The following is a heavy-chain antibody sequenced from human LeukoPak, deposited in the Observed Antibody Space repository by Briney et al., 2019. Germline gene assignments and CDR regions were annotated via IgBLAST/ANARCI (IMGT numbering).Heavy chain of an antibody. CDR3: ARTTTYYDYVWGSYSADRTKTEGLNFDY. CDR1: GFTFSDYY. V-gene: IGHV4-34*01. Sequence: GSLRLSCAASGFTFSDYYMSWIRQPPGKGLEWIGEINHSGSTNYNPSLKSRVTISVDTSKNQFSLKLSSVTAADTAVYYCARTTTYYDYVWGSYSADRTKTEGLNFDYWGQGTLVTVSS. CDR2: INHSGST. J-gene: IGHJ4*02. D-gene: IGHD3-16*01.